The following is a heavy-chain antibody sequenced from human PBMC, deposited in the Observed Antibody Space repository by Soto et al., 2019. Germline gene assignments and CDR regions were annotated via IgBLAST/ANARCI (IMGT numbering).Heavy chain of an antibody. Sequence: ASVKVSCKASGYMFTGYYIHWVRQDPGQGLEWMGWINPKSGGTKYAEKFQGRVSMTGDTSITTAYLELSSLTSDDTAVYYCARVPYYDILTGGYGMDVWGQGTTVTVSS. CDR2: INPKSGGT. CDR3: ARVPYYDILTGGYGMDV. J-gene: IGHJ6*02. D-gene: IGHD3-9*01. CDR1: GYMFTGYY. V-gene: IGHV1-2*02.